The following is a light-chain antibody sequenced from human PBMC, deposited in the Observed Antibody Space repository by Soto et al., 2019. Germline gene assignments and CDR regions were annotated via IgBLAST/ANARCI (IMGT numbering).Light chain of an antibody. J-gene: IGLJ2*01. CDR1: SSDVGSYNR. CDR3: SLYTSSSPVV. V-gene: IGLV2-18*01. Sequence: QSALTQPPSVSGSPGQSVTISCTGTSSDVGSYNRVSWYQQPPGTAPKLMIYEVSNRPSGVPDRFSGSKSGNTASLTISGLQAEDEGDYYCSLYTSSSPVVFGGGTKLTVL. CDR2: EVS.